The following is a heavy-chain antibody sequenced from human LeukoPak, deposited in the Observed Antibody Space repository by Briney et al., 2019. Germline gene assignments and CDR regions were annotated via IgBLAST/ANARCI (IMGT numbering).Heavy chain of an antibody. CDR2: IRYDGSNK. D-gene: IGHD2-8*02. CDR1: GFTFSSYG. V-gene: IGHV3-30*02. Sequence: GGSLRLSCAASGFTFSSYGIHWVRQAPGKGLEWVAFIRYDGSNKYYADSVKGRFTISRDNSKNTLYLQMNSLRAEDTAVYYCAKDPGGGSRVTVDRDWGQGTLVTVSS. J-gene: IGHJ4*02. CDR3: AKDPGGGSRVTVDRD.